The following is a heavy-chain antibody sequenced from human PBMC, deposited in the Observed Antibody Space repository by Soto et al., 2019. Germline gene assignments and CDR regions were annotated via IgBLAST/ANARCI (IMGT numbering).Heavy chain of an antibody. Sequence: SETLSLTCTVSGGPISSYYWSWIRQPAGKGLELIGRIYGSGSASYNPSLKSRVTMSLDTSKNQFSLKLSSVTAADTALYYCARDYFGSASSDWGQGTTVTVSS. CDR3: ARDYFGSASSD. CDR1: GGPISSYY. CDR2: IYGSGSA. D-gene: IGHD3-10*01. V-gene: IGHV4-4*07. J-gene: IGHJ6*02.